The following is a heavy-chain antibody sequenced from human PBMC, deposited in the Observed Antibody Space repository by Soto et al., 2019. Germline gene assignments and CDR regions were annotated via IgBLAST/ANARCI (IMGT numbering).Heavy chain of an antibody. CDR3: ARGSNHDY. J-gene: IGHJ4*02. CDR2: ISSSSSTI. CDR1: GFTFSSYS. V-gene: IGHV3-48*01. Sequence: GGSLRLSCAASGFTFSSYSMNWVRQAPGKGLEWVSYISSSSSTIYYADSVKGRFTISRDNAKNSLYLQMNSLRAEDTAVYYCARGSNHDYWGQGTLVTVSS. D-gene: IGHD4-4*01.